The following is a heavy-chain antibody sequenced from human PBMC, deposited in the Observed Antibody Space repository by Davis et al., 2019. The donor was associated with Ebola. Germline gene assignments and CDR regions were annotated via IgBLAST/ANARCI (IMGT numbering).Heavy chain of an antibody. Sequence: PGGSLRLSCAASGFTFSSYGMHWVRQAPGKGLEWVAFIRYDGSNKYYADSVKGRFTISRGNSKNTLYLQMNSLRAEDTAVYFCARETKNFDSSGYYQNWFDPWGQGTLVTVSS. CDR1: GFTFSSYG. D-gene: IGHD3-22*01. V-gene: IGHV3-30*02. CDR2: IRYDGSNK. CDR3: ARETKNFDSSGYYQNWFDP. J-gene: IGHJ5*02.